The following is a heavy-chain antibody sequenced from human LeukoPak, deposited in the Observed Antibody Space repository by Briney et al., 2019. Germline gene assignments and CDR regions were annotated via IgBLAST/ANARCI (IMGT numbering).Heavy chain of an antibody. CDR3: ASAGIYSGYDGHYYYYGMDV. J-gene: IGHJ6*02. V-gene: IGHV3-23*01. Sequence: PGGSLRLSCAASGFTFSSYAMSWVRQAPGKGLEWVSAISGSGGSTYYADSVKGRFTISRDNSKNTLYLQMNSLRAEDTAVYYCASAGIYSGYDGHYYYYGMDVWGQGTTVTVSS. CDR1: GFTFSSYA. CDR2: ISGSGGST. D-gene: IGHD5-12*01.